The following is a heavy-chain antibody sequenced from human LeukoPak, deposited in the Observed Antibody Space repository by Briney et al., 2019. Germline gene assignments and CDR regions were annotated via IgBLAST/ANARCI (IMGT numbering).Heavy chain of an antibody. V-gene: IGHV4-39*01. J-gene: IGHJ5*02. D-gene: IGHD3-10*01. Sequence: SETLSLTCTVSGGSISSNSYYWGWIRQPPGKGLEWIGGIHYSGSTYYNPSLKSRVTISVDTSKNQFSLKLSSVTAADTAVYYCARHTRSDYYASGSYFHNWFDPWGQGTLVTVSS. CDR2: IHYSGST. CDR1: GGSISSNSYY. CDR3: ARHTRSDYYASGSYFHNWFDP.